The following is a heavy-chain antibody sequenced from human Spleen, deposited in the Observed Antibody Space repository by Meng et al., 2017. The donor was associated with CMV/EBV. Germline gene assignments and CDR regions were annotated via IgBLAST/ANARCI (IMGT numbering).Heavy chain of an antibody. J-gene: IGHJ4*02. CDR1: YPFTSYY. CDR2: LNPSGGSA. D-gene: IGHD4/OR15-4a*01. Sequence: YPFTSYYMRWVRQAPGQGLEWMGILNPSGGSASYVEKFQGRVTMTRDTSTTTVYMELSSLRSEDTAVYYCARDVTATVYGGKGSLDYWGQGTLVTVSS. CDR3: ARDVTATVYGGKGSLDY. V-gene: IGHV1-46*01.